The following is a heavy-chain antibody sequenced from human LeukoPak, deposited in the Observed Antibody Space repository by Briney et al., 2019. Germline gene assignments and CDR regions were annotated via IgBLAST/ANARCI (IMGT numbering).Heavy chain of an antibody. J-gene: IGHJ4*02. CDR3: ARDRIAARPYYFDY. V-gene: IGHV3-7*01. CDR1: GFTFSSYW. D-gene: IGHD6-6*01. Sequence: GGSLRLSCAASGFTFSSYWMSWVGQAPGKGMEGVANIKQDGSEKYYVDSVKGRFTISRDNAKNSLYLQMNSLRAEDTAVYYCARDRIAARPYYFDYWGQGTLVTVSS. CDR2: IKQDGSEK.